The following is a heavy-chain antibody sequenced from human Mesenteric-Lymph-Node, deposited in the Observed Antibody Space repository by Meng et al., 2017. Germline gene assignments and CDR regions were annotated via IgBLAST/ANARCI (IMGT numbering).Heavy chain of an antibody. CDR3: ARERGPFDAFDI. D-gene: IGHD3-10*01. V-gene: IGHV3-11*04. CDR2: ISSSGSTI. CDR1: GFTFSDYY. Sequence: GESLKISCAASGFTFSDYYMSWIRQAPGKGLEWVSYISSSGSTIYYADSVRGRFTFSRDDSKSTLHLQMNSLRVEDTAIYYCARERGPFDAFDIWGQGTMVT. J-gene: IGHJ3*02.